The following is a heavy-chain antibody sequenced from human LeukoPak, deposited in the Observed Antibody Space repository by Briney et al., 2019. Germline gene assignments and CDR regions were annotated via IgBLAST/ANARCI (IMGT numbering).Heavy chain of an antibody. CDR3: AGSDDFWSGYLTNDFDY. V-gene: IGHV3-7*01. CDR2: IKQDGSEK. Sequence: PGGSLRLSCAASGFTFRSYWMSWVRQAPGKGLEWVANIKQDGSEKYYVDSVRGRFTISRDNAKNSLYLQMNSLRAEDTAVYYCAGSDDFWSGYLTNDFDYWGQGTLVTVSS. D-gene: IGHD3-3*01. CDR1: GFTFRSYW. J-gene: IGHJ4*02.